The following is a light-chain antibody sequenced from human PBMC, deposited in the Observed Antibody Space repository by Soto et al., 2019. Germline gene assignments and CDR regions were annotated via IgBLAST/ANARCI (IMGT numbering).Light chain of an antibody. CDR3: CSYAGSYTFV. J-gene: IGLJ1*01. V-gene: IGLV2-11*01. Sequence: LTQPRSVSGSPGQSVTISCTGTSSDVGGYNYVSWYQQHPGKAPKLMIYDVSKRPSGVPDRFSGSKSGNTASLTISGLQAEDEADYYCCSYAGSYTFVFGTGTKVTVL. CDR1: SSDVGGYNY. CDR2: DVS.